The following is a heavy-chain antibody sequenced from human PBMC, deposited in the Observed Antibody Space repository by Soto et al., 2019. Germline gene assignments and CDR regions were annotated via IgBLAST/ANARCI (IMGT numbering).Heavy chain of an antibody. CDR3: ATNSGDSFSGY. CDR1: GFSFSSYN. J-gene: IGHJ4*02. V-gene: IGHV3-33*01. Sequence: GGSLRLSCVASGFSFSSYNMHWVRQAPGKGLEWVAVIWYDGSKKYYADSMEGRFTISRDNSKSTLFLQMNSLRDEDTAIYYCATNSGDSFSGYWGQGTLVTVSS. CDR2: IWYDGSKK. D-gene: IGHD3-10*01.